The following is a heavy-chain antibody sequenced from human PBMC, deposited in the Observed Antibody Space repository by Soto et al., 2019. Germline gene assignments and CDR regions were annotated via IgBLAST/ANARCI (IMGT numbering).Heavy chain of an antibody. Sequence: GGSLRLSCAASGFTFSSYAMHWVRQAPGKGLEWVAVISYDGSNKYYADSVKGRFTISRDNSKNTLYLQMNSLRAEDTAVYYCARDGWNDFWSGYFDYWSQGTLVTVSS. CDR2: ISYDGSNK. CDR3: ARDGWNDFWSGYFDY. CDR1: GFTFSSYA. D-gene: IGHD3-3*01. J-gene: IGHJ4*02. V-gene: IGHV3-30-3*01.